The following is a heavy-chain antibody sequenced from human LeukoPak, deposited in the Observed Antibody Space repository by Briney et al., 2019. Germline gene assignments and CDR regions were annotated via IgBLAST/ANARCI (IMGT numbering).Heavy chain of an antibody. J-gene: IGHJ4*02. V-gene: IGHV3-30*04. CDR1: GFTFSSYA. D-gene: IGHD5-18*01. Sequence: GGSLRLSCAASGFTFSSYAMHWVRQAPGKGLEWVAVISYDGSNKYYADSVKGRFTISRDNSKNTLYLQMNSLRAEDTAVYYCARDLKDTAVIAGDYWGQGTLVTVSS. CDR2: ISYDGSNK. CDR3: ARDLKDTAVIAGDY.